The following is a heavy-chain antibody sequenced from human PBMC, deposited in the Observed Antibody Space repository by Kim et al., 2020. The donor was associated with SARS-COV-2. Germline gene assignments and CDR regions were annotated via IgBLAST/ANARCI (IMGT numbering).Heavy chain of an antibody. V-gene: IGHV4-31*03. CDR3: ARARKDIVLVVYAMGAFDI. Sequence: SETLSLTCTVSGGSISSGGYYWSWIRQHPGKGLEWIGYIYYSGSTYYNPSLKGRVTISVDTSKNQFSLKLSSVTAADTAVYYCARARKDIVLVVYAMGAFDIWGQGTMVTVSS. CDR2: IYYSGST. J-gene: IGHJ3*02. CDR1: GGSISSGGYY. D-gene: IGHD2-8*02.